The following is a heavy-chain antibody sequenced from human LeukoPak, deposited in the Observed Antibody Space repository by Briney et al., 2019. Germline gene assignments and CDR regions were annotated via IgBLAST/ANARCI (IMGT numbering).Heavy chain of an antibody. Sequence: GGSLRLSCAASGFSVSDNYVTWVRQAPGRGLEWISVMYLGPYSYRADSVKARTSIPRDTSKNTVDLEMNSLRAENTAVYYCAAALLRGDQHWYFDIWGRGTLVTVS. CDR2: MYLGPYS. CDR1: GFSVSDNY. D-gene: IGHD3-10*01. J-gene: IGHJ2*01. CDR3: AAALLRGDQHWYFDI. V-gene: IGHV3-66*01.